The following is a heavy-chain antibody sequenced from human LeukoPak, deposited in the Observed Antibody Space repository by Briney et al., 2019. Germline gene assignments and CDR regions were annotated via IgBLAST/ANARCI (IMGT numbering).Heavy chain of an antibody. CDR1: GGTFSSYA. D-gene: IGHD3-3*01. V-gene: IGHV1-46*01. CDR2: INPSGGST. J-gene: IGHJ4*02. Sequence: ASVKVSCKASGGTFSSYAISWVRQAPGQGLEWMGIINPSGGSTSYAQKFQGRVTMTRDTSTSTVYMELSSLRSEDTAVYYCARGSFGNGFDYWGQGTLVTVSS. CDR3: ARGSFGNGFDY.